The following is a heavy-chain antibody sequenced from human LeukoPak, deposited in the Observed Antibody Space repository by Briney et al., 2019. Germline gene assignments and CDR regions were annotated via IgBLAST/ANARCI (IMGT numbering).Heavy chain of an antibody. V-gene: IGHV1-69*06. Sequence: SVKVSCKASGGTFSSYAISWVRQAPGQGLEWMGGIIPIFGTANYAQKFQGRVTMTEDTSTDTAYMELSSLRSEDTAVYYCATGGSSSNYYFDYWGQGTLVTVSS. CDR3: ATGGSSSNYYFDY. J-gene: IGHJ4*02. D-gene: IGHD6-6*01. CDR2: IIPIFGTA. CDR1: GGTFSSYA.